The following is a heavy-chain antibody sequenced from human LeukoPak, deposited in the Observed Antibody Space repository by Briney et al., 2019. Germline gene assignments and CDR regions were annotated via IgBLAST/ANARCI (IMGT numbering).Heavy chain of an antibody. V-gene: IGHV3-48*04. CDR2: ISNTGSVI. D-gene: IGHD2-2*01. CDR1: GSTFSSHT. Sequence: PGGSLRLSCAASGSTFSSHTMNWVRQAPGKGLEWISYISNTGSVIYYVDSVKGRFTISRDNAKNSLYLQMNSLRAEDTAVYYCARNLPAADYWGQGTLVTVSS. CDR3: ARNLPAADY. J-gene: IGHJ4*02.